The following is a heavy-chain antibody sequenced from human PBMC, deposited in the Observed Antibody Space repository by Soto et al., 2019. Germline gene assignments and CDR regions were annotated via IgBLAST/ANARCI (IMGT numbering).Heavy chain of an antibody. J-gene: IGHJ6*02. CDR3: TTEGPTDYSKYYYYYGMDV. D-gene: IGHD4-4*01. CDR1: GFTFSNAW. V-gene: IGHV3-15*07. CDR2: IKSKTYGGTT. Sequence: EVQLVESGGGLVKPGGSLRLSCAASGFTFSNAWMNWVRQAPGKGLEWVGRIKSKTYGGTTDYAAPVKGRFTISRDDSKNTLYLQMNSLKTEDTAVYDCTTEGPTDYSKYYYYYGMDVWGQGTTVTVSS.